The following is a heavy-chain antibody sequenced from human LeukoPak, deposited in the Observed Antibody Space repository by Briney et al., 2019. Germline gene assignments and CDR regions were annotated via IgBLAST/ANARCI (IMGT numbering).Heavy chain of an antibody. V-gene: IGHV3-30*01. CDR2: ISDDGRNK. J-gene: IGHJ1*01. CDR3: VTMELAYCGGDCESEQFQD. CDR1: GFTFSSYT. D-gene: IGHD2-21*02. Sequence: GGSLRLSCAASGFTFSSYTLHWVRQAPGKGLKWVALISDDGRNKDYADSVKGRFTISRDNSKNTMYLQMNSLRAEDTAVYYCVTMELAYCGGDCESEQFQDWGQGTLVIVSS.